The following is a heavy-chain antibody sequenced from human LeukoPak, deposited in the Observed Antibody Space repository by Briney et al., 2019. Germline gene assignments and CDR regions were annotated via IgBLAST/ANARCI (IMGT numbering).Heavy chain of an antibody. CDR2: INWNGGST. CDR1: GFTFDDYG. J-gene: IGHJ4*02. D-gene: IGHD1-26*01. CDR3: ARARYSGSYYGGFVDY. Sequence: GGSLRLSCAASGFTFDDYGMSWVRQAPGKGLEWVSGINWNGGSTVYADSVKGRLTIPRDNAKNSLYLQMNSLRAEDTALYYCARARYSGSYYGGFVDYWGQGTLVTVSS. V-gene: IGHV3-20*04.